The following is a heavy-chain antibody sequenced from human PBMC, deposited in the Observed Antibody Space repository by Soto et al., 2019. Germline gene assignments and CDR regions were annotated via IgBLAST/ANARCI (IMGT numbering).Heavy chain of an antibody. D-gene: IGHD2-15*01. J-gene: IGHJ6*03. CDR3: TRDLGYCSGGSCYPPDYYYYYYMDV. V-gene: IGHV1-18*01. Sequence: ASVKVSCKASGYTFTSYGISWVRQAPGQGLEWMGWISAYNGNTNYAQKLQGRVTMTTDTSTSTAYMELRSLKIEDTAVYYCTRDLGYCSGGSCYPPDYYYYYYMDVWGKGTTVTVSS. CDR2: ISAYNGNT. CDR1: GYTFTSYG.